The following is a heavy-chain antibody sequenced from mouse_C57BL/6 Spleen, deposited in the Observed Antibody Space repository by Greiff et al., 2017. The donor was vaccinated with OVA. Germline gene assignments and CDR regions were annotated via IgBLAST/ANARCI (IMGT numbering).Heavy chain of an antibody. CDR3: ARGVTTWNFDY. D-gene: IGHD2-2*01. Sequence: VQLQQSGPELVKPGASVKISCKASGYSFTSYYIHWVKQRPGQGLEWIGWIYPGSGNTKYNEKFKGKATLTADTSSSTAYMQLSSRTSEDSAVYYCARGVTTWNFDYWGQGTTLTVSS. J-gene: IGHJ2*01. CDR2: IYPGSGNT. V-gene: IGHV1-66*01. CDR1: GYSFTSYY.